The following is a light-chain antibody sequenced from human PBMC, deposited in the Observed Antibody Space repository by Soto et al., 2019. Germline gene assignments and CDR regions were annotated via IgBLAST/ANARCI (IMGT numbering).Light chain of an antibody. CDR1: SSNIGAGYD. V-gene: IGLV1-40*01. CDR3: QSYDSSLSVWV. Sequence: QSALTQAPSVSGAPGQRVTISCTGSSSNIGAGYDVQWYQHLPGTAPKLLIHGNSNRPSGVPDRFSGSKSGTSASLAITGLQAEDEGDYYCQSYDSSLSVWVFGGGTKLTVL. CDR2: GNS. J-gene: IGLJ3*02.